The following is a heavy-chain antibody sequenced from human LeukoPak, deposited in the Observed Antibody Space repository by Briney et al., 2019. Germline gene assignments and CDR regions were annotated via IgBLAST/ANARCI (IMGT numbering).Heavy chain of an antibody. CDR2: FDVIDGET. D-gene: IGHD5-18*01. V-gene: IGHV1-24*01. Sequence: RASVKVSCTVSGSSLTELSLYRVRQAPGKGLEWMGGFDVIDGETFYAQKFQGRVTMTEDSSADTAYMELRSLTSDDTALYYCAAGRPYSLLDYWGQGTLVTVSS. CDR1: GSSLTELS. J-gene: IGHJ4*02. CDR3: AAGRPYSLLDY.